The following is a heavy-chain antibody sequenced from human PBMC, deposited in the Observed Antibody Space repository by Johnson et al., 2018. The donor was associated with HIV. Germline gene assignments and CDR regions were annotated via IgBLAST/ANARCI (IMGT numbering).Heavy chain of an antibody. V-gene: IGHV3-30*14. CDR3: ARDGRDLVTRGGFDV. CDR1: GFTFSSYA. D-gene: IGHD5-18*01. J-gene: IGHJ3*01. Sequence: QVQLVESGGGVVQPGRSLRLSCAASGFTFSSYAMHWVRQAPGKGLEWVAFIRYDGTNKHFADSVKGRFTISRDNSRNMLYLQMNSLRPEDTAVYYCARDGRDLVTRGGFDVWGPGTVVTVSS. CDR2: IRYDGTNK.